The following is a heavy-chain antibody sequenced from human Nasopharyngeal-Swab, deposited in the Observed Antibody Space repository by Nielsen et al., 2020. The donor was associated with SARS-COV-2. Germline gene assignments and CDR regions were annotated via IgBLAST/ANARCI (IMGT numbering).Heavy chain of an antibody. V-gene: IGHV4-59*08. CDR2: IYYSGST. J-gene: IGHJ4*02. D-gene: IGHD3-3*01. CDR3: ARARRDFGSIFGVVNEFDY. Sequence: SETLSLTCTVSGGSISSYYWSWIRQPPGKGLEWIGYIYYSGSTYYNPSLKSRVTISVDTSKNQFSLKLSSVTAADTAVYYCARARRDFGSIFGVVNEFDYWGQGTLVTVSS. CDR1: GGSISSYY.